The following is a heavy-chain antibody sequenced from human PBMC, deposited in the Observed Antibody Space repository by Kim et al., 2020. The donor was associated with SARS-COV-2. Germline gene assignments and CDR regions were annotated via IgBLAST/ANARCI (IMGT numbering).Heavy chain of an antibody. CDR3: TTSLVVVITTSGGY. D-gene: IGHD3-22*01. CDR1: GFTFSNAW. Sequence: GGSLRLSCAASGFTFSNAWMSWVRQAPGKGLEWVGRIKSKTDGGTTDYAAPVKGRFTISRDDSKNTLYLQMNSLKTEDTAVYYCTTSLVVVITTSGGYWGQGTLVTVSS. V-gene: IGHV3-15*01. CDR2: IKSKTDGGTT. J-gene: IGHJ4*02.